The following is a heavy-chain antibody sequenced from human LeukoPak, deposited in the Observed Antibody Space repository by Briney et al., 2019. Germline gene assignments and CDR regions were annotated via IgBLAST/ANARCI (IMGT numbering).Heavy chain of an antibody. CDR2: ISYDGSNK. V-gene: IGHV3-30*04. CDR3: ARETVVVVAATPFDYYDSSGPFDY. CDR1: GFTFSSYA. Sequence: GPLRLSCAASGFTFSSYAMHWVRQAPGKGLEWVAVISYDGSNKYYADSVKGRFTISRNNSKNTLYLQMNSLRAEDTAVYYCARETVVVVAATPFDYYDSSGPFDYWGQGTLVTVSS. D-gene: IGHD2-15*01. J-gene: IGHJ4*02.